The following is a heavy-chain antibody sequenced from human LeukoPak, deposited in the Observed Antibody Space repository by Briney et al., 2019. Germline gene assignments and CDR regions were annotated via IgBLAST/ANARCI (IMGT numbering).Heavy chain of an antibody. J-gene: IGHJ4*02. CDR2: IWFDGSNS. CDR1: GFRFSNYG. CDR3: AREATGTGVDDY. V-gene: IGHV3-33*01. D-gene: IGHD3-3*01. Sequence: PGGSLRLSCAASGFRFSNYGMQWVRQAPGKGLEWVAIIWFDGSNSYHADSVEGRFTISRDNSKNTLYPQMNSLRAEDTAVYYCAREATGTGVDDYWGQGTLSPSPQ.